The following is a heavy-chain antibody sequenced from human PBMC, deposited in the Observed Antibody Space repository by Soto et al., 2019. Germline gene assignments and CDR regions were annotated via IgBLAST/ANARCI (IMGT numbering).Heavy chain of an antibody. J-gene: IGHJ6*02. V-gene: IGHV3-30*18. CDR3: AKDEVLVVAVARDYYGMDV. CDR2: ISYDGNKK. CDR1: GFTFSSYG. D-gene: IGHD2-15*01. Sequence: QVQLVESGGGVVQPGRSLRLSCAASGFTFSSYGMHWLRQAPGKGLEWVAVISYDGNKKYYADSVKGRFTISSDNSKNTLYLQMNSLRAADTAVYYCAKDEVLVVAVARDYYGMDVWGQGTTLTVSS.